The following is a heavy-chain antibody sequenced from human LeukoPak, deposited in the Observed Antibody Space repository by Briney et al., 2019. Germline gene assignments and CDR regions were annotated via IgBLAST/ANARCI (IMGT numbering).Heavy chain of an antibody. V-gene: IGHV3-33*01. J-gene: IGHJ4*02. CDR1: GFTFNNYG. Sequence: PGGSLRLSCAASGFTFNNYGTHWVRQAPGKGLEWVAVIWYDGSKKYYADSVKGRFTISRDNSKNTLYLQMDRLRVEDTAVYYCAMALDYWGQGTLVTVSS. CDR2: IWYDGSKK. CDR3: AMALDY.